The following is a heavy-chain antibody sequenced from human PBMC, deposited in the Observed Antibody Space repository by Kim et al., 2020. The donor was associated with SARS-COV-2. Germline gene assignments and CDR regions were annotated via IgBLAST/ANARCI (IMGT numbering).Heavy chain of an antibody. V-gene: IGHV3-33*01. CDR2: IWYDGSNK. CDR3: ARDTKMMGRYYYYGMDV. J-gene: IGHJ6*02. D-gene: IGHD3-10*01. Sequence: GGSLRLSCAASGFTFSSYGMHWVRQAPGKGLEWVAVIWYDGSNKYYADSVKGRFTISRDNSKNTLYLQMNSLRAEDTAVYYCARDTKMMGRYYYYGMDVWGQGTTVTVSS. CDR1: GFTFSSYG.